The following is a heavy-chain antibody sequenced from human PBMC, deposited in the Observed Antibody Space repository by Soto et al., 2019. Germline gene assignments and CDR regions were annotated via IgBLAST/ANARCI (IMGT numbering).Heavy chain of an antibody. CDR1: GYTFTSYD. CDR3: ARGNHRWLQLWYFDL. CDR2: MNPSTGNT. Sequence: ASVKVSCKASGYTFTSYDIIWVRQATGQGLEWMGWMNPSTGNTDSAEKFQGRLTMTRNTSISTVYMELSSLSFEDTAVYYCARGNHRWLQLWYFDLWGRGTLVTVSS. V-gene: IGHV1-8*01. D-gene: IGHD5-12*01. J-gene: IGHJ2*01.